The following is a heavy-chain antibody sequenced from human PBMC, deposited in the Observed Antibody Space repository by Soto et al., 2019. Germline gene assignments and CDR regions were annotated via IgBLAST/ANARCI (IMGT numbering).Heavy chain of an antibody. J-gene: IGHJ3*02. D-gene: IGHD3-10*01. CDR3: ARDLGCGELLEAFDI. CDR2: ISSSSSYT. CDR1: GFTFSDYY. Sequence: PGGSLRLSCAASGFTFSDYYMSWIRQAPGKGLEWVSYISSSSSYTNYADSVKGRFTISRDNAKNSLYLQMNSLRAEDTAVYYCARDLGCGELLEAFDIWGQGTMVTVSS. V-gene: IGHV3-11*05.